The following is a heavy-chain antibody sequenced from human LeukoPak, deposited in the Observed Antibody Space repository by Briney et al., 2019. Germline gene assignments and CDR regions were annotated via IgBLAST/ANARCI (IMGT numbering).Heavy chain of an antibody. D-gene: IGHD3-16*01. J-gene: IGHJ4*02. V-gene: IGHV4-38-2*01. Sequence: SETLSLTCAVSGYSISSGYYWGWIRQPPGKGLEWIGSIYHSGSTYYNPSLKSRVTISVDTSKNQYSLKLSSVTAADTAVYYCARHAYSRGVFDYWGQGTLVTVSS. CDR2: IYHSGST. CDR3: ARHAYSRGVFDY. CDR1: GYSISSGYY.